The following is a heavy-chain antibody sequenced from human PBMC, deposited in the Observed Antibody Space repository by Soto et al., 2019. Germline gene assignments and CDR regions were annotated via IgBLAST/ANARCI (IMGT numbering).Heavy chain of an antibody. Sequence: QAQLVESGGGVVQPGRSLRLSCAASGFAFSSYGMHWVRQAPGTGLEWAGVISYDGSLQHYANSVKGRFTISRDNAKDIVLLQMSRLIAEDTAVYYCVSDRRYGHASVPYSWGQGTRFSVSS. CDR1: GFAFSSYG. J-gene: IGHJ4*02. D-gene: IGHD5-18*01. V-gene: IGHV3-30*03. CDR2: ISYDGSLQ. CDR3: VSDRRYGHASVPYS.